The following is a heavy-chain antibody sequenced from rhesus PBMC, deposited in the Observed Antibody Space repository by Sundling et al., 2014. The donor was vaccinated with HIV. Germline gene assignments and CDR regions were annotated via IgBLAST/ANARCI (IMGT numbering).Heavy chain of an antibody. V-gene: IGHV3-100*01. CDR2: ISESGGTT. Sequence: EVQLVESGGGLVKPGGSLRLSCVASGFTFSTYLMHWVRQAPGKGLEWVSVISESGGTTYYADSVKGRFTISRDNAKNSLFLQMNSLRAEDTAVYYCAWNIWTGYYTDGLDSWGQGVVVTVSS. J-gene: IGHJ6*01. CDR3: AWNIWTGYYTDGLDS. D-gene: IGHD3-3*01. CDR1: GFTFSTYL.